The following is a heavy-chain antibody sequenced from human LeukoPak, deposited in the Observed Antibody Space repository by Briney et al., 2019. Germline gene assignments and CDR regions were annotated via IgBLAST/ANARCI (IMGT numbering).Heavy chain of an antibody. D-gene: IGHD3-10*01. CDR2: IIPIFGTA. V-gene: IGHV1-69*13. J-gene: IGHJ6*02. CDR3: ARDQLVWFGELSPYYSMDV. CDR1: GGTFSSYA. Sequence: ASVKVSCKASGGTFSSYAISWVRQAPGQGLEWMGGIIPIFGTANYAQKFQGRVTITADESTSTAYMELSSLRSEDTAVYYCARDQLVWFGELSPYYSMDVWGQGTTVTVSS.